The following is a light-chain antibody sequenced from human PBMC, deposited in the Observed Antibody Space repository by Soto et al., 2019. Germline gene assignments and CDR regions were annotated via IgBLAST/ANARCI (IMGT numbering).Light chain of an antibody. Sequence: DIQMTQSPSTLSASVGDSVTITCRASQSISSWLAWYQQKPGKAPRLLIYDASTLESGVPSRFSGSGSGTEFTLTISSLQPDDFATYYCQQYNSYSPSLTFGGGTKVDIK. CDR1: QSISSW. V-gene: IGKV1-5*01. J-gene: IGKJ4*01. CDR3: QQYNSYSPSLT. CDR2: DAS.